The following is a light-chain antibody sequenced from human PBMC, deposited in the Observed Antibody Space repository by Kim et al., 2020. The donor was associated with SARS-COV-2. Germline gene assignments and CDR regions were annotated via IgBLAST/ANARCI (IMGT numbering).Light chain of an antibody. CDR2: AAS. Sequence: SASTGDRVTITCRASQCISSYLAWYQQKPGKAPKLLIYAASTLQSGVPSRFSGSGSGTEFTLTISCLQSEDFATYYCQQYYSYLYTFGQGTKLEI. V-gene: IGKV1-8*01. J-gene: IGKJ2*01. CDR1: QCISSY. CDR3: QQYYSYLYT.